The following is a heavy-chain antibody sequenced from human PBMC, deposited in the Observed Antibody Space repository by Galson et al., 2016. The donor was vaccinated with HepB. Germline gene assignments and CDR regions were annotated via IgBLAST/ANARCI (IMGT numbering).Heavy chain of an antibody. J-gene: IGHJ3*02. V-gene: IGHV4-4*02. CDR3: ARGHSGSYIMWSSAFDI. CDR2: IYHSGST. D-gene: IGHD1-26*01. Sequence: ETLSLTCAVSGGSISSSNWWSWVRQPPGKGLEWIGEIYHSGSTNYNPSLKSRVTISVDKSKNQFSLKLSSVTAADTAVYYCARGHSGSYIMWSSAFDIWGQGTMFTVSS. CDR1: GGSISSSNW.